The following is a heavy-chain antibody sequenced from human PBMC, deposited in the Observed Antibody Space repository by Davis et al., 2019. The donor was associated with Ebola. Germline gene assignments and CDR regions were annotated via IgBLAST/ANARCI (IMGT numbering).Heavy chain of an antibody. J-gene: IGHJ4*02. D-gene: IGHD5-24*01. CDR2: ISYDGSNK. V-gene: IGHV3-30*18. CDR1: GFTFSSYG. Sequence: GESLKISCAASGFTFSSYGMHWVRQAPGKGLEWVAVISYDGSNKYYADSVKGRFTISRDNSKNTLYLQMNSLRAEDTAVYYCAKDGSRDGYNYVFFDYWGQGTLVTVSS. CDR3: AKDGSRDGYNYVFFDY.